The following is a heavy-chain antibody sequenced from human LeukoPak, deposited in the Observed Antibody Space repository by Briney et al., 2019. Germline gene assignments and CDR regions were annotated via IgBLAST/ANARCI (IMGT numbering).Heavy chain of an antibody. J-gene: IGHJ5*02. Sequence: SVKVSCKTSGGTFSSFAITWVRQTPGQGLEWMGGIIPIFGTTNYAQKFQDRVTITADKSTSTAYMELSSLRSEDTAVYYCARDRFDGSWSYSPRSREFDPWGQGTLVTVSS. CDR1: GGTFSSFA. CDR3: ARDRFDGSWSYSPRSREFDP. D-gene: IGHD3-10*01. CDR2: IIPIFGTT. V-gene: IGHV1-69*06.